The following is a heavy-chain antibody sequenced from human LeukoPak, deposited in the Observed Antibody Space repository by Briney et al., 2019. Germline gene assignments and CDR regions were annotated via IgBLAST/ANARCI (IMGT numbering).Heavy chain of an antibody. CDR2: ISGSGGST. V-gene: IGHV3-23*01. Sequence: PGGSLRLSCAASGFTFSSYAMSWVRQAPGKGLEWVSSISGSGGSTYYADSVKGRFTISGDNSKNTLYLQMNSLRAEDTVVYYCAKCTGWVPPTFDYWGQGTLVTVSS. J-gene: IGHJ4*02. CDR3: AKCTGWVPPTFDY. CDR1: GFTFSSYA. D-gene: IGHD1-26*01.